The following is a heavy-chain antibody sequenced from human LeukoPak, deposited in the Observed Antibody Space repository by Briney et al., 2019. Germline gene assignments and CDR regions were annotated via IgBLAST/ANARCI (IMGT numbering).Heavy chain of an antibody. J-gene: IGHJ3*02. CDR1: GFSFTSYW. D-gene: IGHD3-10*01. CDR3: ARRGTVPKGVNYAFDI. CDR2: IYPGDSDT. Sequence: GSLKISCKGSGFSFTSYWIGWVRQMPWKGLEWMGIIYPGDSDTRYSPSFQGQVTISADKSISTAYLQWSSLKASDTAMYYCARRGTVPKGVNYAFDIWGQGTMVTVSS. V-gene: IGHV5-51*01.